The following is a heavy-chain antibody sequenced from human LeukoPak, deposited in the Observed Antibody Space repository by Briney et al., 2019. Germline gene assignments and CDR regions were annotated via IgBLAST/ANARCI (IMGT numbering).Heavy chain of an antibody. Sequence: GGSLRLSCAASGFTFSSYSMNWVRQAPGKGLEWVSSISSSSSYIYYADSVKGRFTISRDSAKNSLYLQMNSLRAEDTAVYYCARALTGYYFDYWGQGTLVTVSS. CDR2: ISSSSSYI. CDR1: GFTFSSYS. CDR3: ARALTGYYFDY. V-gene: IGHV3-21*01. J-gene: IGHJ4*02. D-gene: IGHD2-8*02.